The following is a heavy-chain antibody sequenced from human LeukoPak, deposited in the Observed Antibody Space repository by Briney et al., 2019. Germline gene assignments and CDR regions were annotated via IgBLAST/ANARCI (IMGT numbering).Heavy chain of an antibody. Sequence: PSETLSLTCTVSGDSLSSSYWSWVRQPAGKGLEWIGRIYTSGYTNYNPSLKSRVTMSVDTSKNQFSLKLSSVTAADTAVYYCARMVESTVTIAFENWFDPWGQGTLVTVSS. V-gene: IGHV4-4*07. CDR1: GDSLSSSY. J-gene: IGHJ5*02. CDR2: IYTSGYT. D-gene: IGHD4-11*01. CDR3: ARMVESTVTIAFENWFDP.